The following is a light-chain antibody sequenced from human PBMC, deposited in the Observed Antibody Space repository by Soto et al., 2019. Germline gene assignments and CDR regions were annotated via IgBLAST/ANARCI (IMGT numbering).Light chain of an antibody. J-gene: IGLJ2*01. CDR1: SVDVGGYNY. CDR2: DVS. Sequence: QSALTQPASVSGSPGQSITISCTGTSVDVGGYNYVSWYQQHPGKAPKLMIYDVSNRPSGVSNRFSGSRSGNTASLIISGLQTEDEADYYCSSYTVSSTVIFGGGTKVTVL. V-gene: IGLV2-14*01. CDR3: SSYTVSSTVI.